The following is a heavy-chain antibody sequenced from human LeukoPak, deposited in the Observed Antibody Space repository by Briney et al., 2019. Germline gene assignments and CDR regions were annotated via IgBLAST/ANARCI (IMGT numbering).Heavy chain of an antibody. J-gene: IGHJ5*02. Sequence: ASVKVSCKASGYTFTSYDINWVRQATGQGLDWMGWMNPNSGNTGYAQKFQGRVTITRNTSISTAYMELSSLRSEDTAVYYCARGPRSPAAIANWFDPWGQGTLVTVSS. CDR3: ARGPRSPAAIANWFDP. CDR1: GYTFTSYD. CDR2: MNPNSGNT. D-gene: IGHD2-2*01. V-gene: IGHV1-8*03.